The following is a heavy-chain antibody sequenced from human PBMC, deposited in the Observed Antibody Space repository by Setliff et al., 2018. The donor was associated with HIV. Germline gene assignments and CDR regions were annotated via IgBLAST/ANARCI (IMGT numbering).Heavy chain of an antibody. V-gene: IGHV1-8*02. CDR1: GYTFTSYE. CDR3: AISNGGHSWARLDY. Sequence: ASVKVSCKASGYTFTSYEINWVRQAPGQGLEWMGWISSDNGNTRISQRFRGSVTMTRDRSINTAYLQWKSLKASDTAMYYCAISNGGHSWARLDYWGRGTLVTVSS. J-gene: IGHJ4*02. D-gene: IGHD2-21*01. CDR2: ISSDNGNT.